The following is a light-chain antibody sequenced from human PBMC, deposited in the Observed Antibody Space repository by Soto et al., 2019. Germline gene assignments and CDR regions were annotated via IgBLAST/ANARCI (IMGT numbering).Light chain of an antibody. CDR2: AAS. Sequence: IRMTQSPSSMCGSXGDRVTINCRARQGIGICLAGYHQKPGKVSKLLXXAASTLQSGVLSRLSGSGSGRDFTLNISCLQSEEFGTYYCHQYESYSPLTFGGGTKVDIK. J-gene: IGKJ4*01. V-gene: IGKV1-8*01. CDR3: HQYESYSPLT. CDR1: QGIGIC.